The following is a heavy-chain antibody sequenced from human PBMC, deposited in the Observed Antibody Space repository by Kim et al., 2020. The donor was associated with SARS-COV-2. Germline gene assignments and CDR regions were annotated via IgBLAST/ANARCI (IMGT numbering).Heavy chain of an antibody. Sequence: GGSLRLSCAASGFSFSRDDMNWIRLAPGKGLEWVAYISTSGRSTYYADSVRGRFTISRDNAQNALYLQMYSLRDDDTAVYYCARDPDNVARDGYSMDVWGQGTTVIVSS. CDR3: ARDPDNVARDGYSMDV. J-gene: IGHJ6*02. V-gene: IGHV3-48*02. CDR2: ISTSGRST. CDR1: GFSFSRDD. D-gene: IGHD5-18*01.